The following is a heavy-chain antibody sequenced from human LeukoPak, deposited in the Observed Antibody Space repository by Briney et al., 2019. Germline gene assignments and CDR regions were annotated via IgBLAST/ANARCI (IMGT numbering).Heavy chain of an antibody. CDR3: AKESGITMVRGELGN. CDR2: ISGSGGST. CDR1: GFTFSNFA. Sequence: PGGSLRLSCAASGFTFSNFAMSWVRQAPGKGLEWVSAISGSGGSTHYADSVKGRFTISRDNSKNTLYLQMNSLRAEDTAVYYCAKESGITMVRGELGNWGQGTLVTVSS. V-gene: IGHV3-23*01. D-gene: IGHD3-10*01. J-gene: IGHJ4*02.